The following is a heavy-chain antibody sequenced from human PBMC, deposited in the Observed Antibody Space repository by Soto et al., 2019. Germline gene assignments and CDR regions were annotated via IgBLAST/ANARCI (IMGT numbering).Heavy chain of an antibody. CDR3: ARAPKVSGSSQPRPDF. J-gene: IGHJ4*02. V-gene: IGHV4-34*01. CDR2: ISQSGNT. CDR1: SGSFSGYY. Sequence: RSLTCSIYSGSFSGYYWSWIRQPPGKGLEWIGEISQSGNTNYSPSLKSRVSISIDTSKKQFSLNLASVSAADTAVYYCARAPKVSGSSQPRPDFWGQGTLVTVSS. D-gene: IGHD6-6*01.